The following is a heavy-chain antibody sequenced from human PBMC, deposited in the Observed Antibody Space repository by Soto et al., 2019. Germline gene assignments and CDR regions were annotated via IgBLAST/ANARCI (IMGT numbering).Heavy chain of an antibody. CDR3: ARRGITMVRGVYYGMDV. CDR2: IYHSGST. D-gene: IGHD3-10*01. J-gene: IGHJ6*02. Sequence: SETLSLTCTVSGGPISSYYWSWVRQPPGKGLEWIGEIYHSGSTNYNPSLKSRVTISVDKSKNQFSLKLSSVTAADTAVYYCARRGITMVRGVYYGMDVWGQGTTVTVSS. V-gene: IGHV4-4*02. CDR1: GGPISSYY.